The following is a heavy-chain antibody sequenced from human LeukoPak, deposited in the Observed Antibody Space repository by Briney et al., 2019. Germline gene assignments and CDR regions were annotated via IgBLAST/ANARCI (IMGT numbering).Heavy chain of an antibody. CDR3: ARGAIDYGDY. J-gene: IGHJ4*02. V-gene: IGHV3-7*01. CDR1: GFTFSGYW. CDR2: IKQDGSEK. D-gene: IGHD2-21*01. Sequence: GGSLRLSCAASGFTFSGYWMSWVRQAPGKGLEWVANIKQDGSEKYYVDSVKGRFTISRDNAKNSLYLQMNSLRAEDTAVYYCARGAIDYGDYWGQGTLVTVSS.